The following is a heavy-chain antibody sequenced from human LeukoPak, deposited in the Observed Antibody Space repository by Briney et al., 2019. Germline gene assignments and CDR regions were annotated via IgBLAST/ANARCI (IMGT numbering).Heavy chain of an antibody. V-gene: IGHV4-59*11. D-gene: IGHD6-19*01. CDR1: GGSISGHY. CDR2: IYYSGST. Sequence: KASETLSLTCTGSGGSISGHYWSWIRQPPGKGLEWIGYIYYSGSTNYNPSLKSRVTISVDTSKNQFSLKLSSVTAADTAVYYCARAMKEQWLVPDGWGQGTLVTVSS. J-gene: IGHJ4*02. CDR3: ARAMKEQWLVPDG.